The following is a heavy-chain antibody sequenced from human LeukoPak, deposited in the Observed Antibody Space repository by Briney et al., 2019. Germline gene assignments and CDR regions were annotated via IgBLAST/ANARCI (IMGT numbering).Heavy chain of an antibody. V-gene: IGHV4-61*02. Sequence: SETLSLTCTVSGGSISSGSYYWSWIRQPAGKGLEWIGRIYTSGSTNYNPSLKSRVTISVDTSKNQFSLKLSSVTAADTAVYYCARVQGVYSSSSPYYYYYYMDVSGKGTTVTVSS. J-gene: IGHJ6*03. D-gene: IGHD6-6*01. CDR2: IYTSGST. CDR3: ARVQGVYSSSSPYYYYYYMDV. CDR1: GGSISSGSYY.